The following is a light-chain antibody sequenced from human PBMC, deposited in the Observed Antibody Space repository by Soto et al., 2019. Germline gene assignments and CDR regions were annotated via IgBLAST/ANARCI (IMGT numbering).Light chain of an antibody. CDR1: QSVSSSF. V-gene: IGKV3-20*01. Sequence: DSVLAQASGTLSCSPGERATPSCRASQSVSSSFLAWYQQKVGQAPRLLIYGASSRATVIPDRFSGSGSGTDFTLTISRLQPEDFAVYYCQQYGSSPRTFGQGTKVDIK. CDR2: GAS. J-gene: IGKJ1*01. CDR3: QQYGSSPRT.